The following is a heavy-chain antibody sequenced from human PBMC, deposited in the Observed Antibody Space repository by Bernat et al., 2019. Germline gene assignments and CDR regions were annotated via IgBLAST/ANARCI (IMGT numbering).Heavy chain of an antibody. Sequence: QVQLQESGPGLVKPSQTLSLTCTVPGGSISSGGYYWSWIRQPPGKGLELIGYIYYSGSTYYNPSLKSRVTISVDTSKNQFSLKLGSVTAADTAVYYWARSNHYGYYMDVWGRGTTVTASS. V-gene: IGHV4-31*03. CDR1: GGSISSGGYY. D-gene: IGHD4-11*01. CDR3: ARSNHYGYYMDV. CDR2: IYYSGST. J-gene: IGHJ6*03.